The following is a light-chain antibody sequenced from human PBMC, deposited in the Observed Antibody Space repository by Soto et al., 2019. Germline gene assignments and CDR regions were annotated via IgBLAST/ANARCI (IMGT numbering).Light chain of an antibody. J-gene: IGLJ1*01. CDR2: EVS. Sequence: QSVLIQPRSVSGSPGQSVTISCTGTSSDVGGYNYVSWYQQYPGKAPKLIIYEVSNRPSGVSNRFSGSKSGNTASLTISGLQAEDEADYYCSSYTSSSTDVFGTGTKLTVL. CDR3: SSYTSSSTDV. V-gene: IGLV2-14*01. CDR1: SSDVGGYNY.